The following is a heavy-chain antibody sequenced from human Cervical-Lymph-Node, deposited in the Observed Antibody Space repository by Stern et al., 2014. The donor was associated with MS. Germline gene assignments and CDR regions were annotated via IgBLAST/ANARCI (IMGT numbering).Heavy chain of an antibody. CDR2: IYSSGST. D-gene: IGHD1/OR15-1a*01. CDR1: GGSFSSGPYY. V-gene: IGHV4-61*02. J-gene: IGHJ4*02. CDR3: ARANMDTNLAAKPLDS. Sequence: VQLVESGPGLVKPSQTLSLTCTVSGGSFSSGPYYWNWIRQPAGKGLEWIGRIYSSGSTNYHPSLKRRFSISIDTSKNKFSLRLGSVTAADTAIYYCARANMDTNLAAKPLDSWGQGALVTVSS.